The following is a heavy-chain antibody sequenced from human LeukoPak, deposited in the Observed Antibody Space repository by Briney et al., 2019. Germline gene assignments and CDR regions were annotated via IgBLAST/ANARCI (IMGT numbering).Heavy chain of an antibody. J-gene: IGHJ6*02. CDR2: ISAYNGNT. V-gene: IGHV1-18*01. D-gene: IGHD2-2*01. CDR3: ARDIVVVPAPSYYYYYGMDV. Sequence: ASVKVSCKASGYTFTSYGISWVRQAPGQGLEWMGWISAYNGNTNYAQKLQGRVTMTTDTSTGTAYMELRSLRSDDTAVYYCARDIVVVPAPSYYYYYGMDVWGQGTTVTVSS. CDR1: GYTFTSYG.